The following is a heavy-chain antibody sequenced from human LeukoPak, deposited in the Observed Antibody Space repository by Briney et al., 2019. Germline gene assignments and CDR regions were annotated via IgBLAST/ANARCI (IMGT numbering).Heavy chain of an antibody. CDR2: ISSSSSYI. Sequence: GGSLRLSCAASGFTFSSYAMHWVRQAPGKGLEWVSSISSSSSYIYYADSVKGRFTISRDNAKNSLYLQMNSLRAEDTAVYYCAREEDCSGGSCYAPRWSYYYYGMDVWGQGTTVTVSS. CDR1: GFTFSSYA. CDR3: AREEDCSGGSCYAPRWSYYYYGMDV. J-gene: IGHJ6*02. V-gene: IGHV3-21*01. D-gene: IGHD2-15*01.